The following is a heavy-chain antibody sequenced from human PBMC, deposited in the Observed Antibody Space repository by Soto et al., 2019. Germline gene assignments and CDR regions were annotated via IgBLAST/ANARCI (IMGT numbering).Heavy chain of an antibody. CDR1: GGSISSYY. V-gene: IGHV4-59*01. Sequence: QVQLQESGPGLVKPSETLSLTCTVSGGSISSYYWSWIRQPPGTGLEWIGYIYYSGSTNYNPSLKSRVTISVDTSKNQFSLKLSSVTAADTAVYYCARDRPTIAAAGTGWFDPWGQGTLVTVSS. CDR2: IYYSGST. D-gene: IGHD6-13*01. CDR3: ARDRPTIAAAGTGWFDP. J-gene: IGHJ5*02.